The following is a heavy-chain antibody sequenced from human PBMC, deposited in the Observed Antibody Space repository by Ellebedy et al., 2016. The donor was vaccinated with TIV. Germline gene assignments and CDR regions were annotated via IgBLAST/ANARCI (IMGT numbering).Heavy chain of an antibody. CDR2: ISGSGDKT. D-gene: IGHD5-24*01. Sequence: GESLKISCAASGITFSTYAMSWVRQAPGRGLEWVSPISGSGDKTYYTDSAKGRFTISRDNSKNTLDLQMNSLKAEDTAAYYCAKSVNGYTVRAFDIWGQGTMVTVSS. CDR3: AKSVNGYTVRAFDI. CDR1: GITFSTYA. V-gene: IGHV3-23*01. J-gene: IGHJ3*02.